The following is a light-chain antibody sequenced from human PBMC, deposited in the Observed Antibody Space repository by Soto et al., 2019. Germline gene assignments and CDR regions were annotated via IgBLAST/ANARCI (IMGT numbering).Light chain of an antibody. V-gene: IGKV1-39*01. Sequence: DIQMTQSPSSLSASVGDRVTITCRASQSISAYLNWYQQKPGKAPKLLIYTASSLQSGVPSRFSGGGSGTHFTLTISSLQPDDFATYYCQQYNSYWTFGQGTKVDIK. CDR3: QQYNSYWT. CDR2: TAS. J-gene: IGKJ1*01. CDR1: QSISAY.